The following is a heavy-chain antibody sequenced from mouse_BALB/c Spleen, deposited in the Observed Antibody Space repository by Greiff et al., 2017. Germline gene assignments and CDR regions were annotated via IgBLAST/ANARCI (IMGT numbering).Heavy chain of an antibody. Sequence: EVKVEESGPSLVKPSQTLSLTCSVTGDSITSGYWNWIRKFPGNKLEYMGYISYSGSTYYNPSLKSRISITRDTSKNQYYLQLNSVTTEDTATYYCARWPTMIIDWYFDVWGAGTTVTVSS. CDR1: GDSITSGY. J-gene: IGHJ1*01. CDR3: ARWPTMIIDWYFDV. D-gene: IGHD2-4*01. CDR2: ISYSGST. V-gene: IGHV3-8*02.